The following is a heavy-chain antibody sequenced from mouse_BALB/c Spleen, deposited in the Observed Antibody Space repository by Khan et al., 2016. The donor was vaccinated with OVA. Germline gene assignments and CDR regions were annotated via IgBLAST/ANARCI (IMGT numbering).Heavy chain of an antibody. CDR3: LRDGNYMDY. J-gene: IGHJ4*01. D-gene: IGHD2-1*01. Sequence: EVQLQESGPDLVKPSQSLSLTCTVTGYSITSGYSWHWIRQFPGNKLEWLGYIYFSGSINYNPSLKSRISITRDASKNQFFLQLNSVTTEDTATYYCLRDGNYMDYWGQGASVTVSS. CDR2: IYFSGSI. CDR1: GYSITSGYS. V-gene: IGHV3-1*02.